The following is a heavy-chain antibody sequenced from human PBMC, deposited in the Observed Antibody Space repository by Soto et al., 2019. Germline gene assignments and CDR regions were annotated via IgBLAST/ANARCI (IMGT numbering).Heavy chain of an antibody. V-gene: IGHV3-23*01. CDR3: AKVGEEQWLVVGYFDY. D-gene: IGHD6-19*01. CDR2: ISGSGGST. Sequence: GGSLRLSCAASGFTFSSYAMSWVRQAPGKGLEWVSAISGSGGSTYYADSVKGRFTISRDNSKNTLYLQMNSLRAEDTAVYYCAKVGEEQWLVVGYFDYWGQGTLVTVSS. CDR1: GFTFSSYA. J-gene: IGHJ4*02.